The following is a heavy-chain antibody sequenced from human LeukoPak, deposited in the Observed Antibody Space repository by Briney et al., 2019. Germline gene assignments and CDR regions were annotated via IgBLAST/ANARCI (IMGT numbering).Heavy chain of an antibody. CDR1: GYSLSGLA. CDR3: ATGAVLYATQEYWYFDI. D-gene: IGHD2/OR15-2a*01. J-gene: IGHJ2*01. CDR2: FHPEDGKT. V-gene: IGHV1-24*01. Sequence: GASVRVSCTVSGYSLSGLAIHWVRQAPGKGLEWVGGFHPEDGKTIYGQEFQGRVTVTEDTATETSYMELNSLRSEDTAMYYCATGAVLYATQEYWYFDIWGRGALVTVS.